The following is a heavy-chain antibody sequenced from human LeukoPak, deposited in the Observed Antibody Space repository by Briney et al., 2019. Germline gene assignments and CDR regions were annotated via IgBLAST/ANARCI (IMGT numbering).Heavy chain of an antibody. J-gene: IGHJ4*02. CDR1: GYTFTSYA. CDR2: INAGNGNT. D-gene: IGHD3-22*01. Sequence: ASVKVSCKASGYTFTSYAMHWVRQAPGQRLEWMGWINAGNGNTKYSQKFQGRVTITRDTSASTAYMELSSLRSEDTAVYYCARLGKGFYYYDSSGHGYWGQGTLVTVSS. CDR3: ARLGKGFYYYDSSGHGY. V-gene: IGHV1-3*01.